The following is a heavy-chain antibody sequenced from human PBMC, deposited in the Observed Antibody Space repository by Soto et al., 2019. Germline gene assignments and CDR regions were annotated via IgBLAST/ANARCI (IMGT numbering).Heavy chain of an antibody. J-gene: IGHJ6*01. Sequence: SETLSLTCDASGYSISSGYYWGWIRQPPGKGLEWIGSVYRSGSTYYNPSLKSRVTISVDTSKNQFSLNLSSVTPADTAVYYCARDLGLGVVAAVIKYYGMDVWGQGTTVT. CDR2: VYRSGST. CDR1: GYSISSGYY. V-gene: IGHV4-38-2*01. D-gene: IGHD2-2*01. CDR3: ARDLGLGVVAAVIKYYGMDV.